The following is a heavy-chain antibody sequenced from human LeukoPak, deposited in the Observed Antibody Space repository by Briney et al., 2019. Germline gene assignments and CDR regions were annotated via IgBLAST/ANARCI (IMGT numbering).Heavy chain of an antibody. D-gene: IGHD6-13*01. V-gene: IGHV3-74*01. CDR2: IYSDGSSI. J-gene: IGHJ4*02. CDR3: VRDLSGIAAL. Sequence: GGSLRLSCAASGFTLSSYWMHWGCHAPGQGLVWVSRIYSDGSSISNADSAKRRLTISRDNAKNTLHLQMDSLRAEDTAVYYCVRDLSGIAALWGEGTLVTLSS. CDR1: GFTLSSYW.